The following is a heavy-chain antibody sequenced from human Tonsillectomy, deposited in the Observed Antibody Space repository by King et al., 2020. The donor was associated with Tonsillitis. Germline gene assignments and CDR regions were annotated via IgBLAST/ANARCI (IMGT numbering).Heavy chain of an antibody. J-gene: IGHJ4*02. D-gene: IGHD1-26*01. V-gene: IGHV1-46*03. CDR3: ARGPAPIVGATYYANY. CDR2: INPSGGTT. Sequence: QLVQSGAEVKKPGASVKVSCKASGYTLTNYYMYWVRQAPGQGLEWMGIINPSGGTTSYAQKFQGRVTMNRDTSTSTVYMELSSLRSEDTAVYYCARGPAPIVGATYYANYWGQGTLVTVSS. CDR1: GYTLTNYY.